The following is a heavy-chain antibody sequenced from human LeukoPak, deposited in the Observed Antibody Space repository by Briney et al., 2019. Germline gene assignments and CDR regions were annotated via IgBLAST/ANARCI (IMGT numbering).Heavy chain of an antibody. J-gene: IGHJ4*02. D-gene: IGHD1-26*01. Sequence: SGGSLRLSCAASGFTFSDYYMSWIRQAPGKGLEWVSYISSSGSTIYYADSVKGRFTISRDNAKNSLYLQMNSLRAEDAAVYYCARRRDSGSLQHFDYWGQGTLVTVSS. CDR2: ISSSGSTI. CDR3: ARRRDSGSLQHFDY. CDR1: GFTFSDYY. V-gene: IGHV3-11*01.